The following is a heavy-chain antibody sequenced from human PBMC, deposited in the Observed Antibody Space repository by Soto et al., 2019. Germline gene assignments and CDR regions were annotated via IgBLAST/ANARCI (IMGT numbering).Heavy chain of an antibody. CDR2: MYYSETT. D-gene: IGHD6-13*01. CDR3: ARANSSTWYKLEYKWFDP. Sequence: ASEALSLTCTVSGASINDFYWSWIRQTPGKGLEWVGFMYYSETTKYNPSLKGRVNMSLDTSKNQVSLHLKSVTAADMAVYYCARANSSTWYKLEYKWFDPWGQGTQVTVSS. CDR1: GASINDFY. J-gene: IGHJ5*02. V-gene: IGHV4-59*01.